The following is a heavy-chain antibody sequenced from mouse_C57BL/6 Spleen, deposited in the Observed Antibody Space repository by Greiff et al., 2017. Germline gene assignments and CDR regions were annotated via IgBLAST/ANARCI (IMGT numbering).Heavy chain of an antibody. CDR3: AREVYYAMDY. CDR2: ISYDGSN. V-gene: IGHV3-6*01. Sequence: EVQLQESGPGLVKPSQSLSLTCSVTGYSITSGYYWNWIRQFPGNKLEWMGYISYDGSNNYNPSLKNRISITRDTSKNQFFLKFNSVTTEDTATYYCAREVYYAMDYWGQGTSVTVSS. CDR1: GYSITSGYY. J-gene: IGHJ4*01.